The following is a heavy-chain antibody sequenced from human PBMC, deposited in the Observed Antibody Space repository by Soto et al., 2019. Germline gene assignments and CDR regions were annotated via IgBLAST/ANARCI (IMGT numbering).Heavy chain of an antibody. CDR3: ARDLGDYYCSGSYYNYGMDV. D-gene: IGHD3-10*01. CDR1: GGSNSSYY. J-gene: IGHJ6*02. CDR2: IYYSGRT. V-gene: IGHV4-59*01. Sequence: PSETLSLTCTVSGGSNSSYYWSWIRQPAGRGLEWIGYIYYSGRTNYNPSLKSRVTISVDTSKNQFSLQLSSVTAADTAVYYCARDLGDYYCSGSYYNYGMDVGRQGTTVT.